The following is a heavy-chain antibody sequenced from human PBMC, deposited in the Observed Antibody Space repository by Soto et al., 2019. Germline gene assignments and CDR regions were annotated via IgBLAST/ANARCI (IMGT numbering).Heavy chain of an antibody. V-gene: IGHV3-23*01. CDR1: GFTFSSYA. CDR3: AKDRWQWLVQNTFDY. Sequence: EVQLLESGGGLVQPGGSLRLSCAASGFTFSSYAMSWVRQAPGKGLEWVSAISGSGGSTYYADSVKGRFTISRDNSKNTLYLQMNSLRAEETAVYYCAKDRWQWLVQNTFDYWGQGTLVTVSS. CDR2: ISGSGGST. J-gene: IGHJ4*02. D-gene: IGHD6-19*01.